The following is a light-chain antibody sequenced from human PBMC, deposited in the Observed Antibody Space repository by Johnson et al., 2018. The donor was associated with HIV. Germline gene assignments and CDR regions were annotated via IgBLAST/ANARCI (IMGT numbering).Light chain of an antibody. V-gene: IGLV1-51*01. CDR3: GTWASSLGCV. Sequence: QSVLTQPPSVSAAPGQKVAISCSGSSSNIGNNYVSWYQQLPGTAPKLLIYDDYKRPSGIPDRFSGSKSGTSATLGITGLQTGDEADFYVGTWASSLGCVSVTGTKVSVL. CDR1: SSNIGNNY. J-gene: IGLJ1*01. CDR2: DDY.